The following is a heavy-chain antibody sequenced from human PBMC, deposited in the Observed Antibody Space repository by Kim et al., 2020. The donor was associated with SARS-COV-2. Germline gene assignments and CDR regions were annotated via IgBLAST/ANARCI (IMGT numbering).Heavy chain of an antibody. CDR3: ANRGIAVAGTFDY. CDR2: IIGSGGST. CDR1: GFTFSSYA. Sequence: GGSLRLSCAASGFTFSSYAMSWVRQAPGKGLEWVSAIIGSGGSTYYADSVKGRFTISRDNSKNTLYLQMNSLRAEATAVYYCANRGIAVAGTFDYWGQGTLVTVSS. J-gene: IGHJ4*02. V-gene: IGHV3-23*01. D-gene: IGHD6-19*01.